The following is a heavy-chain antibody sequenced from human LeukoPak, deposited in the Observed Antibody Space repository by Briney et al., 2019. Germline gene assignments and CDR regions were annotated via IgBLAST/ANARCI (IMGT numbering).Heavy chain of an antibody. CDR3: AKDLRIAAAGLDS. CDR2: INPNSGGT. V-gene: IGHV1-2*02. Sequence: ASVKVSCKASGYTFTGYYMHWVRQAPGQGLEWIGWINPNSGGTNYAQKFQGRVTMTRDTSISTAYMELSRLRSDDTAVYYCAKDLRIAAAGLDSWGQGTLVTVSS. CDR1: GYTFTGYY. J-gene: IGHJ4*02. D-gene: IGHD6-13*01.